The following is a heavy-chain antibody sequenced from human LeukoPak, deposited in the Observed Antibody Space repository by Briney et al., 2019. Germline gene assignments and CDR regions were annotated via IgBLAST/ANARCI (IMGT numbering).Heavy chain of an antibody. V-gene: IGHV3-9*01. CDR3: AKEDNYYDSSAAFDY. Sequence: GRSLRLSCAASGFTFNDYAMHWVRQAPGKGLEWVSGISWNSGNIGYADSVKGRFTIFRDNAKNSLYLQMNSPRAEDTALYYCAKEDNYYDSSAAFDYWGQGTLVTVSS. J-gene: IGHJ4*02. D-gene: IGHD3-22*01. CDR1: GFTFNDYA. CDR2: ISWNSGNI.